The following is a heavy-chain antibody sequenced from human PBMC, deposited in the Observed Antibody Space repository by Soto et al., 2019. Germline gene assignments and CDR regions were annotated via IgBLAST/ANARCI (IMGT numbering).Heavy chain of an antibody. CDR1: GGSISSYY. CDR2: IYYSGST. Sequence: PSETLSLTCTVSGGSISSYYWSWIRQPPGKGLEWIGYIYYSGSTNYNPSLKSRVAISVDTSKNQFSLKLSSVTAADTAVYYCARHAEGSLAVAAQGVDWFDPWGQGTLVTVSS. V-gene: IGHV4-59*08. CDR3: ARHAEGSLAVAAQGVDWFDP. J-gene: IGHJ5*02. D-gene: IGHD6-19*01.